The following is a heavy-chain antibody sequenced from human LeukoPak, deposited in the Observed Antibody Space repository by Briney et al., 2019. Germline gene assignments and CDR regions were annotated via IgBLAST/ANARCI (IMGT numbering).Heavy chain of an antibody. CDR2: IYYSGST. Sequence: PSETLSLTCTVSGGSISSYYWSWIRQPPGKGLEWTGYIYYSGSTNYNPSLKSRVTISVDTSKNQFSLKLSSVTAADTAVYYCARHVGYCSGGSCPNFDYWGQGTLVTVSS. V-gene: IGHV4-59*08. D-gene: IGHD2-15*01. CDR1: GGSISSYY. J-gene: IGHJ4*02. CDR3: ARHVGYCSGGSCPNFDY.